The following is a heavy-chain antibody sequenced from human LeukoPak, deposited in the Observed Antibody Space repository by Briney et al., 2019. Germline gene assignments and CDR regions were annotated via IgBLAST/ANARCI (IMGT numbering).Heavy chain of an antibody. CDR2: IYHSGST. CDR3: ARDLREDYYYYGMDV. V-gene: IGHV4-30-2*01. CDR1: GGSISSGGYS. D-gene: IGHD4-17*01. J-gene: IGHJ6*02. Sequence: SETLSLTCAVSGGSISSGGYSWSWIRQPPGKGLEWIGYIYHSGSTYYNPSLKSRVTISVDTSKNQFSLKLSSVTAADTAVYYCARDLREDYYYYGMDVWGQGTTVTVSS.